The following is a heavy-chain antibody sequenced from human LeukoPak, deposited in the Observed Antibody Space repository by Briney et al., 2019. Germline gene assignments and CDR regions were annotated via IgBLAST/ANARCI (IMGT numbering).Heavy chain of an antibody. CDR2: IWYDGSNK. D-gene: IGHD1-7*01. CDR3: ARDLELPNYYYYYGMDV. CDR1: RFTFRNYG. V-gene: IGHV3-33*01. J-gene: IGHJ6*02. Sequence: GGSLRLSCAASRFTFRNYGMHWVRQAPGKGLEWVGVIWYDGSNKVYADSVKGRFTFSRDNSKNTLYLQMDSLRAEDTAVCYCARDLELPNYYYYYGMDVWGQGTTVTVSS.